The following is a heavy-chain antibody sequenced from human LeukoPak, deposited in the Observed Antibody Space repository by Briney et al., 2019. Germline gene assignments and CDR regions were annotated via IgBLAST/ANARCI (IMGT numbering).Heavy chain of an antibody. D-gene: IGHD6-13*01. V-gene: IGHV5-51*01. CDR1: GYSFTSYW. CDR2: IYPGDSDT. J-gene: IGHJ4*02. CDR3: ARRLAAAGFYFFDY. Sequence: GESLKISCKGSGYSFTSYWIGWVRQMPGKGLEWMGIIYPGDSDTRYSPSFQGQVTISADKPTSTAYLQWSSLKASDTAMYYCARRLAAAGFYFFDYWGQGTLVTVSS.